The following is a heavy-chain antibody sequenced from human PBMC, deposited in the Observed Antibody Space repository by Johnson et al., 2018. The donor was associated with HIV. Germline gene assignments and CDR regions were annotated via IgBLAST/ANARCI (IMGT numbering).Heavy chain of an antibody. CDR2: ISYDGSNK. CDR1: GFTFSNYA. V-gene: IGHV3-30-3*01. CDR3: AKDRTDYGDYVSAFDI. Sequence: QVQLVESGGGVVQPGRSLRVSCAVSGFTFSNYAMHWVRQAPGKGLEWVAVISYDGSNKYYADSVKGRFTISRDNSKNTLYLQMNSLKFEDTAVYYCAKDRTDYGDYVSAFDIWGQGTMVTVSS. J-gene: IGHJ3*02. D-gene: IGHD4-17*01.